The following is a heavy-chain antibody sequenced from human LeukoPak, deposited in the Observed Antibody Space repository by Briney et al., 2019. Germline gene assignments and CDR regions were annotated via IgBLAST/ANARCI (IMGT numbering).Heavy chain of an antibody. CDR3: ARARDGHINNWFDP. D-gene: IGHD5-24*01. V-gene: IGHV4-59*01. CDR1: GASISTSY. CDR2: IYYSGST. Sequence: PSETLSLTCTVSGASISTSYWYWIRQPPGKGLEWIGYIYYSGSTNYNPSLKSRVTISVDTSKNQFSLKMSSVTAADTAVYYCARARDGHINNWFDPWGQGTLVTVSS. J-gene: IGHJ5*02.